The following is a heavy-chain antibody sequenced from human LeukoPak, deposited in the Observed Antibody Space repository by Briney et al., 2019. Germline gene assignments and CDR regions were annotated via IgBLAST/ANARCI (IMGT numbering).Heavy chain of an antibody. V-gene: IGHV3-7*01. CDR1: GFTFSSYW. CDR3: ARDLAPYDRGAFDY. J-gene: IGHJ4*02. D-gene: IGHD5-12*01. CDR2: IKQDGSEK. Sequence: GGSLRLSCAASGFTFSSYWMSWVRQAPGKGLEWVANIKQDGSEKYYVDSVKGRFTISRDNAKNSLYLQMNSLGAEDTAVYYCARDLAPYDRGAFDYWGQGTLVTVSS.